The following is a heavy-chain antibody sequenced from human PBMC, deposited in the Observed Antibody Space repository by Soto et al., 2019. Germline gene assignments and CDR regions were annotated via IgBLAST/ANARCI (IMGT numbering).Heavy chain of an antibody. CDR3: ARDGSHYNVDY. V-gene: IGHV3-30-3*01. CDR1: GFTFSSYA. D-gene: IGHD4-4*01. Sequence: GGALRLSCAASGFTFSSYAMHWVRQAPGKGLEWVAVISYDGSNKYYADSVKGRFTISRDNSKNTVYLQMNSLRDEDTAVYYCARDGSHYNVDYWGQGTQVTVSS. CDR2: ISYDGSNK. J-gene: IGHJ4*02.